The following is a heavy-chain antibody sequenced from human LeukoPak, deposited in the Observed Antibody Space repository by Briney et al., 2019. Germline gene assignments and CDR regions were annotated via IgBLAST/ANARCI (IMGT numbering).Heavy chain of an antibody. CDR1: GFTFSSYS. D-gene: IGHD6-19*01. Sequence: GGSLRLSCAASGFTFSSYSMNWVRQAPGKGLEWVSYISSSSSTIYYADSVKGRFTISRDNAKNSLYLQMNSLRAEDTAVYYCAGIAVAVPKRGRGIDYWGQGTLVTVSS. CDR2: ISSSSSTI. J-gene: IGHJ4*02. V-gene: IGHV3-48*01. CDR3: AGIAVAVPKRGRGIDY.